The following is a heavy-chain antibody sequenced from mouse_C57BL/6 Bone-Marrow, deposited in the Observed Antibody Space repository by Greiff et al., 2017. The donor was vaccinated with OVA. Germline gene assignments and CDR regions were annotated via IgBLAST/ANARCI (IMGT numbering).Heavy chain of an antibody. CDR1: GYTFTSYW. CDR3: ARSSYYYVSSPYWYFDV. Sequence: QVQLQQSGAELVKPGASVKMSCKASGYTFTSYWITWVKQRPGQGLEWIGDIYPGSGSTNYNEKFKSKATLTVDTSSSTAYMQLSSLTSEDSAVYYCARSSYYYVSSPYWYFDVWGTGTTVTVSS. CDR2: IYPGSGST. V-gene: IGHV1-55*01. J-gene: IGHJ1*03. D-gene: IGHD1-1*01.